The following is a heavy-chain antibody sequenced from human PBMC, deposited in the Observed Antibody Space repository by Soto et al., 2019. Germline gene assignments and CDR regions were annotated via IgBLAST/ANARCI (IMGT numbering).Heavy chain of an antibody. CDR2: IFYTGTT. J-gene: IGHJ4*02. V-gene: IGHV4-39*02. CDR1: GGSIAYNSYY. CDR3: ARLVVVAPVANV. Sequence: QLQESGPGLVKPSETLSLTCSVSGGSIAYNSYYWGWIRQPPGKGLEWVGGIFYTGTTYYSPSLKDRVSISVDTSKNSFSLNLTSVTAADTAVYVCARLVVVAPVANVWGQGALVTVSS. D-gene: IGHD2-21*01.